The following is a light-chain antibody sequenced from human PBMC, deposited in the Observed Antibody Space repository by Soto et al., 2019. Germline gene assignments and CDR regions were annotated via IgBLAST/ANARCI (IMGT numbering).Light chain of an antibody. V-gene: IGKV3-15*01. CDR2: GAS. J-gene: IGKJ5*01. CDR1: QSVSSY. Sequence: EIVLTQSPATLSLSPGERATLSWMASQSVSSYLAWYQQKPGQAPRLLIYGASTRATGIPARFSGSESGTEFTLTISSLQSEDFAVYYCQQYHNWPLTFGQGTRLENK. CDR3: QQYHNWPLT.